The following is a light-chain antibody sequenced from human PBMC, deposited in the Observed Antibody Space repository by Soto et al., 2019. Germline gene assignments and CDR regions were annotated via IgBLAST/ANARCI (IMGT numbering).Light chain of an antibody. Sequence: DIQMTQSPSTLSASVGDRVTITCRATQNINNYLAWYQQKPGKAPNLLIYQVSSLESGVPSRFSGSGSGTEFTLTISSVQPDDFATYDCQQYSRLWTFGQGTKVEV. J-gene: IGKJ1*01. CDR3: QQYSRLWT. V-gene: IGKV1-5*03. CDR1: QNINNY. CDR2: QVS.